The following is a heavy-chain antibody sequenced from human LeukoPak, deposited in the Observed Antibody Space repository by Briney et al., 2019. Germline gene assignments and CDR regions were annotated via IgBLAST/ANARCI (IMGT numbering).Heavy chain of an antibody. Sequence: GASVKVSCKASGGTFISYTISWVRQAPGQGLEWMGRIIPILGIANYAQKFQGRVTITADKSTSTDYMELSSLRSEDTAVYYCARAPYSYYDFWSGYYYFDYWGQGTLVTVSS. CDR2: IIPILGIA. V-gene: IGHV1-69*02. J-gene: IGHJ4*02. CDR1: GGTFISYT. CDR3: ARAPYSYYDFWSGYYYFDY. D-gene: IGHD3-3*01.